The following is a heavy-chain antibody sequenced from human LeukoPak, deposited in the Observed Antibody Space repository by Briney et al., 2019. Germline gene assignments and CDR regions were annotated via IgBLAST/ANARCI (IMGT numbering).Heavy chain of an antibody. D-gene: IGHD1-26*01. Sequence: TETLSLTCTVSGGSINNDFLTWVRHPAGKALEWIGRLYTRGSTTTKPSLTSRVTMSQDTSMTQFSLKLKSVTAADSAVYYCAGGGRLHIWGQGTMVSVSS. CDR2: LYTRGST. V-gene: IGHV4-4*07. J-gene: IGHJ3*02. CDR1: GGSINNDF. CDR3: AGGGRLHI.